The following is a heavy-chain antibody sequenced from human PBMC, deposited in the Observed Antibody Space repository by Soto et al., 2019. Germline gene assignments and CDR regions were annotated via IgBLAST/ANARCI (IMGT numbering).Heavy chain of an antibody. CDR1: GYTFTNYA. V-gene: IGHV1-3*01. J-gene: IGHJ3*02. Sequence: QVQLVQSGAEVKKPGASVKVSCKASGYTFTNYAMHWVRQAPGQRPEWMGWINAGNGNTKFSQRFQGRVTITRDTSANIAYMELSSLTSEDTAVYYCARAGFCSTTCCSDAFDIWGQGTMVTVSS. CDR2: INAGNGNT. CDR3: ARAGFCSTTCCSDAFDI. D-gene: IGHD2-2*01.